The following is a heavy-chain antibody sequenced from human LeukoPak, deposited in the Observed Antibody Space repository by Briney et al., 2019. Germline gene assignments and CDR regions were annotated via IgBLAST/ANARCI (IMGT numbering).Heavy chain of an antibody. V-gene: IGHV3-30*03. CDR3: ARGYYDFWSGGFDI. Sequence: SGGSLRLSCAASGFTLMTYSMNWVRQAPGKGLEWVAVISYDGSNKYYADSVKGRFTISRDNSKNTLYLQMNSLRAEDTAVYYCARGYYDFWSGGFDIWGQGTMVTVSS. CDR2: ISYDGSNK. D-gene: IGHD3-3*01. J-gene: IGHJ3*02. CDR1: GFTLMTYS.